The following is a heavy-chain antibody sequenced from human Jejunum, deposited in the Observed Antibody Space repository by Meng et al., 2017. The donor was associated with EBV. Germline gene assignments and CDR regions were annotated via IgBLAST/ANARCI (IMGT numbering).Heavy chain of an antibody. CDR2: IYKGGSP. CDR3: AYYLSGRGGVGS. CDR1: GDSVPSAIYT. V-gene: IGHV4-61*01. J-gene: IGHJ4*02. D-gene: IGHD1-26*01. Sequence: QVQRQGAAPGPGKPSKTLSLTCTVPGDSVPSAIYTWSWIRQPPGKGLEGIGYIYKGGSPTYIPSLRIRVTISLDTPKNQFSLKLSSVTAADTAMYYCAYYLSGRGGVGSWGQGTLVTVSS.